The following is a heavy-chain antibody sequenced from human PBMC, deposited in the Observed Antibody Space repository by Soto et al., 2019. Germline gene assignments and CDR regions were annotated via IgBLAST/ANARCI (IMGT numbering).Heavy chain of an antibody. J-gene: IGHJ5*02. D-gene: IGHD3-22*01. CDR3: ARGVYDSNGYSYP. CDR1: GFTFGDYW. V-gene: IGHV3-74*03. Sequence: GGSLRLSCAASGFTFGDYWMHWVRQPPGKGPEWVSRMTGDGRTTQYADSVKGRFTASRDNAKSTLYLQMNSLRAEDTAVYYCARGVYDSNGYSYPWGQGTLVTV. CDR2: MTGDGRTT.